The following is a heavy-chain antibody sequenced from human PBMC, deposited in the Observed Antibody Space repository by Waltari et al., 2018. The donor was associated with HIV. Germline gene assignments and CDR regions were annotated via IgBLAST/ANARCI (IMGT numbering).Heavy chain of an antibody. CDR2: IYSGGST. CDR3: ASNYYDSSGRRFDY. J-gene: IGHJ4*02. CDR1: GFTVSRNC. V-gene: IGHV3-53*01. Sequence: EVQRVESGGGLIQPGGSLGLSCAASGFTVSRNCLSRVRRATGKGLEWVSVIYSGGSTYYADSVKGRFTISRDNSKNTLYLQMNSLRAEDTAVYYCASNYYDSSGRRFDYWGQGTLVTVAS. D-gene: IGHD3-22*01.